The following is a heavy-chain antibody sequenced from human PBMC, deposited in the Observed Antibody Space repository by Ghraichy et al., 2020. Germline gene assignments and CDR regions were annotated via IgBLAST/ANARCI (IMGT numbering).Heavy chain of an antibody. CDR1: GFTFSSYS. CDR3: ARDGRIAVAGGSYYYYGMDV. D-gene: IGHD6-19*01. Sequence: GESLNISCAASGFTFSSYSMNWVRQAPGKGLEWVSSISSSSSYIYYADSVKGRFTISRDNAKNSLYLQMNSLRAEDTAVYYCARDGRIAVAGGSYYYYGMDVWGQGTTVTVSS. CDR2: ISSSSSYI. V-gene: IGHV3-21*01. J-gene: IGHJ6*02.